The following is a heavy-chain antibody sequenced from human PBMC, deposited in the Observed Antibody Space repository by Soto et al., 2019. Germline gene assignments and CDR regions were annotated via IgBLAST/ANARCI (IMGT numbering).Heavy chain of an antibody. CDR3: ARARVVTPSVWGYYYYGMDV. CDR1: GGSFSGYY. Sequence: SDTLSLTSAVYGGSFSGYYWSWLRQPPGKGLEWIGEINHSGSTNYHPSLKSRLTISVDTSKNQFSLRLSSVPAADTAVYYCARARVVTPSVWGYYYYGMDVWGQGTTVTVSS. D-gene: IGHD2-15*01. CDR2: INHSGST. V-gene: IGHV4-34*01. J-gene: IGHJ6*02.